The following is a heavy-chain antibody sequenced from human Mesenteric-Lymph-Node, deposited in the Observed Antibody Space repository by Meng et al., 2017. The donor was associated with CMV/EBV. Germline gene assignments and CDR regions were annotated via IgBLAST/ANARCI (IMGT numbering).Heavy chain of an antibody. CDR1: SEGYY. Sequence: SEGYYWSWIRQHPGKGLEWIGYIYYSRSTYYNPSLKSRITMSVDTSKNQFSLKLSSVTAADTAVYYCARQDIAAAGTPGGTNWFDPWGQGTLVTVSS. CDR3: ARQDIAAAGTPGGTNWFDP. J-gene: IGHJ5*02. D-gene: IGHD6-13*01. V-gene: IGHV4-31*02. CDR2: IYYSRST.